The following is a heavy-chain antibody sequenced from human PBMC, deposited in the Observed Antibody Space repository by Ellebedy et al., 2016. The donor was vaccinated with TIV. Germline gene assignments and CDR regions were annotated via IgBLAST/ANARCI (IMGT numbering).Heavy chain of an antibody. CDR3: ARDRDAAMASFYFYGMDV. V-gene: IGHV1-2*02. D-gene: IGHD5-18*01. Sequence: AASVKVSCKTSGYTFTDYYMHWMRQAPGQGLEWMGWIYPNSGDTKYAQNFQGRVTMTRDTSIATAYMELNRLTSDDTATYYCARDRDAAMASFYFYGMDVWGQGTTVTVSS. CDR1: GYTFTDYY. J-gene: IGHJ6*02. CDR2: IYPNSGDT.